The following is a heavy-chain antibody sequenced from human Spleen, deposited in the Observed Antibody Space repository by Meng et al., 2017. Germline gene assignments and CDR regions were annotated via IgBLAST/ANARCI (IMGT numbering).Heavy chain of an antibody. D-gene: IGHD1-26*01. J-gene: IGHJ6*02. CDR1: GFSRSTSGMR. V-gene: IGHV2-70*04. Sequence: SCPTLVRHTQRLTLTCYFVGFSRSTSGMRVDWIRQPPGEALEWLARIDWDDDKSYSTSMNTRLTISKDTSTNQVVLTMTDIDPADTATYYSARIHSPYYYGMDVWGQGTTVTVSS. CDR3: ARIHSPYYYGMDV. CDR2: IDWDDDK.